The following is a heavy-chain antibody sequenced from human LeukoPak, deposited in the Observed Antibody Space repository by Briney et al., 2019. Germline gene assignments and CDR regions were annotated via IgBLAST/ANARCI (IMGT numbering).Heavy chain of an antibody. CDR1: GDSINSLDL. Sequence: SETLSLTCTVSGDSINSLDLWSWVRQPPGKGLEWIGEMYLSGTTHSNPSVKSRVTISIDKSKNQFFLNLSSVTAADTAVYYCARGKGRNWFDPWGQGTLVTVSS. D-gene: IGHD1-1*01. CDR3: ARGKGRNWFDP. CDR2: MYLSGTT. J-gene: IGHJ5*02. V-gene: IGHV4-4*02.